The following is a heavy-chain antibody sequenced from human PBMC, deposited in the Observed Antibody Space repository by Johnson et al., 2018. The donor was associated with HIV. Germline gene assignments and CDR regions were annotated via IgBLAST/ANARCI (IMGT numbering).Heavy chain of an antibody. CDR2: IKSKSDGGTT. V-gene: IGHV3-15*01. D-gene: IGHD6-19*01. CDR3: TTARNRLWDSSGWTGFWAFDI. CDR1: GFSFSYAW. Sequence: EVQLVESGGELVKPGGSLRLSCAASGFSFSYAWMSWVRQAPGKGLEWVGRIKSKSDGGTTDYAAPVKGRFTISRDDSKNTLDLQMHSLKTEDTAVYYCTTARNRLWDSSGWTGFWAFDIGGQGTMVTVSS. J-gene: IGHJ3*02.